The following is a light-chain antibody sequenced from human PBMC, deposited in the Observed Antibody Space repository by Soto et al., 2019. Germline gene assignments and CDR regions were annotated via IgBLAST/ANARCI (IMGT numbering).Light chain of an antibody. CDR1: QSVTSTH. Sequence: EIVLTQSPGTLSLSPWERATLSFRASQSVTSTHLAWYQQKPGQAPRLLIYDASTRATGIPDRFSGSGSGPEFTLTINSLQSEDFAVYYCQQYSGSVTFGGGTKVDIK. CDR3: QQYSGSVT. CDR2: DAS. J-gene: IGKJ4*01. V-gene: IGKV3-20*01.